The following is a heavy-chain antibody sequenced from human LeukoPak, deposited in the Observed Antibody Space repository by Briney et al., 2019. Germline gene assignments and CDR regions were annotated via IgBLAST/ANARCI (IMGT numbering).Heavy chain of an antibody. D-gene: IGHD6-19*01. Sequence: TSETLSLICTVSGGSISSSSYYWGWIRQPPGKGLEWIGSIYYSGSTYYNPSLKSRVTISVDTSKNQFSLKLSSVTAADTAVYYCARRGSGWYYFDYWGQGTLVTVSS. CDR2: IYYSGST. J-gene: IGHJ4*02. V-gene: IGHV4-39*01. CDR3: ARRGSGWYYFDY. CDR1: GGSISSSSYY.